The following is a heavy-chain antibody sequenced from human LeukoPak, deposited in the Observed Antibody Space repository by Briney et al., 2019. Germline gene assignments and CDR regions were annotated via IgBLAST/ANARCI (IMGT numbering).Heavy chain of an antibody. Sequence: GASVKVSCKASGYTFTSYGISWVRQAPGQGLEWMGWISAYNGNTNYAQKLQGRVTMTTDTSTSTAYMELRSLRSDDTAVYYCARGITYYDILTGYFHGGAFDIWGQGTMVTVSS. D-gene: IGHD3-9*01. CDR3: ARGITYYDILTGYFHGGAFDI. J-gene: IGHJ3*02. CDR2: ISAYNGNT. CDR1: GYTFTSYG. V-gene: IGHV1-18*01.